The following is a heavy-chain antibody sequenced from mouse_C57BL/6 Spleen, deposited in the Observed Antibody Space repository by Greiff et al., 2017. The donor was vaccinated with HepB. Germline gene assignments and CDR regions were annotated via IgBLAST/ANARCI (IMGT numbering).Heavy chain of an antibody. D-gene: IGHD1-1*01. CDR2: ISSGGDYI. CDR3: TRDNYGTSFAY. J-gene: IGHJ3*01. Sequence: EVKLMESGEGLVKPGGSLKLSCAASGFTFSSYAMSWVRQTQEKRLEWVAYISSGGDYIYYADTVKGRFTISRDNARNTLYLQMSSLKSEDTAMYYCTRDNYGTSFAYWGQGTLVTVSA. CDR1: GFTFSSYA. V-gene: IGHV5-9-1*02.